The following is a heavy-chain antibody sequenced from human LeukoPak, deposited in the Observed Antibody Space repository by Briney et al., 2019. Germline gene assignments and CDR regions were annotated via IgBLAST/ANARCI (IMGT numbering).Heavy chain of an antibody. V-gene: IGHV4-59*12. CDR1: GGSISGYY. CDR3: AKSNGYGLIDI. J-gene: IGHJ3*02. Sequence: SETLSLTCTVSGGSISGYYWNWIRQPPGKGLEWIGYIYYSGNTNYNPSLKSRVTISLDTSRNQFSLKLNSVTAADTAVYYCAKSNGYGLIDIWGQGTMVTVSS. CDR2: IYYSGNT. D-gene: IGHD3-22*01.